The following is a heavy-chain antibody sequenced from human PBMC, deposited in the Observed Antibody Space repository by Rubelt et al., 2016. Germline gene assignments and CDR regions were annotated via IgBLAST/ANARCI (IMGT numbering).Heavy chain of an antibody. V-gene: IGHV4-39*07. D-gene: IGHD5-18*01. CDR2: IYYSGST. CDR1: GGSISSSSYY. CDR3: ARFWPYSYGDY. Sequence: QLQLQESGPGLVKPSETLSLTCTVSGGSISSSSYYWGWIRQPPGKGLEWIGSIYYSGSTYYNPSRKSGLTISVDTSKNQFARKLSAVTAADTAVYYCARFWPYSYGDYWGQGTLVTVSS. J-gene: IGHJ4*02.